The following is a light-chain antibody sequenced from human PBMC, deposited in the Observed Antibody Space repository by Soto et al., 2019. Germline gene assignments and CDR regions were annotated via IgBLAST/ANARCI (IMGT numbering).Light chain of an antibody. CDR3: GTWDSSLSGGV. Sequence: QSVLTQPPSVSAAPGQRVTISCSGSSSNIANNYVSWYQQLPGTAPKLLIYENNHRPSGIPDRFSGSKSGTSATLGITGLQTGDEADYYCGTWDSSLSGGVFGGGTKLTVL. CDR1: SSNIANNY. V-gene: IGLV1-51*02. CDR2: ENN. J-gene: IGLJ2*01.